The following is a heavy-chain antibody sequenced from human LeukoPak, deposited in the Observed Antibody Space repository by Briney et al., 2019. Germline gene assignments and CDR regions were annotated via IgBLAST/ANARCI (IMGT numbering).Heavy chain of an antibody. CDR3: TRGGISGAHFDY. Sequence: GGSLKLSCAASGLTFSGSAMHWVRQASGKGLEWGGRIRSKANSYATAYAASVKGRFTISRDDSKNTAYLQMNSLKTEDTAVYYCTRGGISGAHFDYWGQGTLVTVSS. J-gene: IGHJ4*02. D-gene: IGHD2-15*01. V-gene: IGHV3-73*01. CDR1: GLTFSGSA. CDR2: IRSKANSYAT.